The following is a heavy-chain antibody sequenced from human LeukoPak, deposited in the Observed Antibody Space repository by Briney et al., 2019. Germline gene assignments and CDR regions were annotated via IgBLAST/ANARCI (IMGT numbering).Heavy chain of an antibody. CDR1: GFTFSTYA. V-gene: IGHV3-23*01. D-gene: IGHD7-27*01. Sequence: GGSLRLSCAASGFTFSTYAMMWVRQAPGKGLECVSSITGSDGSTFYADSVKGRFTISRDDSKNTVYLQMNSLRAGDTAIYYCARDSTNWGLYFDYWGQGALVTVSS. J-gene: IGHJ4*02. CDR3: ARDSTNWGLYFDY. CDR2: ITGSDGST.